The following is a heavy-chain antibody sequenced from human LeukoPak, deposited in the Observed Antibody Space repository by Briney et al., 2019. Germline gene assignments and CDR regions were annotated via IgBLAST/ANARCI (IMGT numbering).Heavy chain of an antibody. Sequence: GGSLRLSCAASGFTFSSYEMNWVRQAPGKGLEWVSYISSSGSTIYYADSVKGRFTISRGNAKNSLYLQMNSLRAEDTAVYYCASGYSYGKVDYWGQGTLVTVSS. CDR1: GFTFSSYE. J-gene: IGHJ4*02. D-gene: IGHD5-18*01. CDR2: ISSSGSTI. CDR3: ASGYSYGKVDY. V-gene: IGHV3-48*03.